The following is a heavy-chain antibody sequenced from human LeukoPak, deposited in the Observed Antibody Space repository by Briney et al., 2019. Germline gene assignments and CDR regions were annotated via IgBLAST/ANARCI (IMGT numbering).Heavy chain of an antibody. Sequence: SETLSLTCTVSGVSISGYYWSWIRQPPGKGLEWIGYIYYSGSTDYNPSLKSRVTISVDTSKNQFSLKLSSVTAADTAVYYCARMSVGYDSSGLDYWGQGTLVTVSS. CDR2: IYYSGST. CDR3: ARMSVGYDSSGLDY. D-gene: IGHD3-22*01. J-gene: IGHJ4*02. V-gene: IGHV4-59*08. CDR1: GVSISGYY.